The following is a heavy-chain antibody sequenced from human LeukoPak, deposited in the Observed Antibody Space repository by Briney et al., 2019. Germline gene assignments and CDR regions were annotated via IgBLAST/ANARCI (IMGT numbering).Heavy chain of an antibody. Sequence: PGGSLRLSCAASGFIFSDYGMHWVRQAPGKGLEWVAVIWYDGSKEYYADSVKGRFTISRDSSKNTVYLKMNSLRGEDTAVYYCARDECSTTSCYGYWGQGTLVTVSS. CDR3: ARDECSTTSCYGY. D-gene: IGHD2-2*01. V-gene: IGHV3-33*01. CDR2: IWYDGSKE. CDR1: GFIFSDYG. J-gene: IGHJ4*02.